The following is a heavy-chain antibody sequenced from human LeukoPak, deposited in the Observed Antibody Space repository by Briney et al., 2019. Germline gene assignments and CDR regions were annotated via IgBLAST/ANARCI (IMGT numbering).Heavy chain of an antibody. V-gene: IGHV3-7*01. CDR1: GFTFSDRY. D-gene: IGHD2-8*01. CDR3: ARVNPLMAPGAVDI. Sequence: GGSLRLSCAASGFTFSDRYMGWVRQAPGKGLAWVANIKQDGSAKYDMDSVKGRFTISRDNAKNSLYLQMNSLGVEDTAVYYCARVNPLMAPGAVDIWGQGTKVAVSS. J-gene: IGHJ3*02. CDR2: IKQDGSAK.